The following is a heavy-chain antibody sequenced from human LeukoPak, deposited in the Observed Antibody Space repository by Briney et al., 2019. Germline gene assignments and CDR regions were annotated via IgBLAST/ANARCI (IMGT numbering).Heavy chain of an antibody. CDR2: ISSSSSYI. V-gene: IGHV3-21*01. Sequence: GGSLRLSCAASGFTFSSYSTNWVRQAPGKGLEWVSSISSSSSYIYYADSVKGRFTISRDNAKNSLYLQMNSLRAEDTAVYYCARECGITFGGVIDWYYFDYWGQGTLVTVSS. CDR1: GFTFSSYS. D-gene: IGHD3-16*02. CDR3: ARECGITFGGVIDWYYFDY. J-gene: IGHJ4*02.